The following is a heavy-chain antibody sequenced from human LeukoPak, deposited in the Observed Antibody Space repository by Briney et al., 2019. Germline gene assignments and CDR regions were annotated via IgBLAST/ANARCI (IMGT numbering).Heavy chain of an antibody. Sequence: PGGSLRLSCAASGFTFSSYGMHWVRQAPGKGLEWVAFIRYDGSNKYYADSVKGRFTISRDNAENSLYLQMNSLRAEDTAVYYCARDRETAAGLSGYWGQGTLATVSS. J-gene: IGHJ4*02. V-gene: IGHV3-30*02. CDR1: GFTFSSYG. D-gene: IGHD6-13*01. CDR2: IRYDGSNK. CDR3: ARDRETAAGLSGY.